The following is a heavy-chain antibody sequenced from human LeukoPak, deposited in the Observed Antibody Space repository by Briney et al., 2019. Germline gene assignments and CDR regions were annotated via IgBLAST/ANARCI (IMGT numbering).Heavy chain of an antibody. Sequence: GGSLRLSCAASGFSFSGYWMHWVRQGPEKGLELVSRIDNDGHGIIYADSVKGRFTTSRDNAKNTLYLQMNSLRVEDTAVYYCARNMVRGHYYYYGMDVWGQGTTVTVSS. CDR2: IDNDGHGI. CDR1: GFSFSGYW. J-gene: IGHJ6*02. D-gene: IGHD3-10*01. V-gene: IGHV3-74*01. CDR3: ARNMVRGHYYYYGMDV.